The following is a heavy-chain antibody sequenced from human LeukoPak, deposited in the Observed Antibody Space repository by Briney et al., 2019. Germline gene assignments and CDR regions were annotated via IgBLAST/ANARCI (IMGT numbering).Heavy chain of an antibody. CDR1: GFTFSSYG. CDR3: ARGPDSPYDYGDPDY. J-gene: IGHJ4*02. V-gene: IGHV3-33*08. D-gene: IGHD4-17*01. Sequence: QPGRSLRLSCAASGFTFSSYGMHWVRQAPGKGLEWVAVIWFDGSNKYYADSVKGRFTISRDNSKNTLYLQMNSLRAEDTAVYYCARGPDSPYDYGDPDYWGQGTLVTVSS. CDR2: IWFDGSNK.